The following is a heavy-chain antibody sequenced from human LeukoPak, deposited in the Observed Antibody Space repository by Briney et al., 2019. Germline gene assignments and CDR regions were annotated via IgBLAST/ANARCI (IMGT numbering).Heavy chain of an antibody. CDR3: ARELRFLEWLFAWFDP. CDR1: GGSFSGYY. D-gene: IGHD3-3*01. Sequence: SETLSLTCAVYGGSFSGYYWSWIRQPPGKGLEWIGEINHSGSTNYNPSLKSRATISVDTSKNQFSLKLSSVTAADTAVYYCARELRFLEWLFAWFDPWGQGTLVTVSS. V-gene: IGHV4-34*01. J-gene: IGHJ5*02. CDR2: INHSGST.